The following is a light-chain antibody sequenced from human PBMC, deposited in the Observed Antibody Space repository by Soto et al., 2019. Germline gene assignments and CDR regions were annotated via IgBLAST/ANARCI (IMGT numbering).Light chain of an antibody. J-gene: IGKJ1*01. CDR2: DAS. Sequence: EIVLTQSPCTLSLSPGERAALSCRSSQSVSSSYLAWYQQKPGQAPRLLIYDASSRATGIPDRFSGGGSGTDFTLTISSLQPDDFATYYCQQYNSYSFGQGTKVDIK. CDR3: QQYNSYS. V-gene: IGKV3-20*01. CDR1: QSVSSSY.